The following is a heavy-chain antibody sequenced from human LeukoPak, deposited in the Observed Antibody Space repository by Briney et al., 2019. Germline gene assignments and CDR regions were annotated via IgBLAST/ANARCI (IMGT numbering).Heavy chain of an antibody. CDR3: ARDRGFDSWFDP. V-gene: IGHV3-74*01. Sequence: PGGSLRLSCAASGFTFSRYWMHWVRHAPGKGPVWVSRINSDGSSTSYADSVKGRFTISRDNAKNTLYLQMNSLRAEDTAVYYCARDRGFDSWFDPWGQGTLVTVSS. J-gene: IGHJ5*02. CDR2: INSDGSST. CDR1: GFTFSRYW. D-gene: IGHD3-22*01.